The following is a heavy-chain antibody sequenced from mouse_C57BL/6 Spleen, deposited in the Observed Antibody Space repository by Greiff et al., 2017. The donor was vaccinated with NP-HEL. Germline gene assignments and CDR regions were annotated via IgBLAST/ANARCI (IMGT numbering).Heavy chain of an antibody. D-gene: IGHD3-2*02. J-gene: IGHJ2*01. V-gene: IGHV1-80*01. Sequence: QVQLQQSGAELVKPGASVKISCKASGYAFSSYWMNWVKQRPGKGLEWIGQIYPGDGDTNYNGKFKGKATLTADKSSSTAYMQLSSLTSEDSAVYFCAQGQLRLRIDYWGQGTTLTVSS. CDR3: AQGQLRLRIDY. CDR2: IYPGDGDT. CDR1: GYAFSSYW.